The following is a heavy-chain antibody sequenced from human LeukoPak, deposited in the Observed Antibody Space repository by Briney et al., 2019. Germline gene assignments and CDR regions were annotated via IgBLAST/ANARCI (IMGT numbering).Heavy chain of an antibody. CDR3: AKDRSEWFGELSDADY. CDR1: GFTFSTYA. Sequence: GGSLRLSCVASGFTFSTYAMSWVRQAPGKGLEWVSAISGTGGTTHYADSVKGRFTISRDKSKNTLYLQMDSLRAEDTAVYYCAKDRSEWFGELSDADYWGQGTLVTVSS. V-gene: IGHV3-23*01. CDR2: ISGTGGTT. D-gene: IGHD3-10*01. J-gene: IGHJ4*02.